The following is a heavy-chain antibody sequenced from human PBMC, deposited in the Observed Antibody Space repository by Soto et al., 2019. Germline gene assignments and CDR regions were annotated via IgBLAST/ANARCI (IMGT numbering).Heavy chain of an antibody. CDR3: ARDTREVDRKIYYYYGMDV. D-gene: IGHD5-12*01. J-gene: IGHJ6*02. V-gene: IGHV1-18*04. CDR1: GYTFTSYG. Sequence: ASVKVSCKASGYTFTSYGISWVRQAPGQGLEWMGWISAYNGNTNYAQKLQGRVTMTTDTSTSTAYMELRSLRSDDTAVYYCARDTREVDRKIYYYYGMDVWGQGTTVTVSS. CDR2: ISAYNGNT.